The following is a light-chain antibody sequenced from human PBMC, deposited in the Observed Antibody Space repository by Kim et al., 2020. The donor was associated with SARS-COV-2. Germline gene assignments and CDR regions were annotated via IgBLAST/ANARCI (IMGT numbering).Light chain of an antibody. Sequence: QSVLTQSPSVSGAPGQRITISCTGSSSNIGAGYDVHWYQQLPGTAPKLLIYVNNILPSGVPDRFSGSKSGTSASLAITGLQAEDEAHYYCQSYDNSLSGWIFGGGTKLTVL. CDR2: VNN. J-gene: IGLJ2*01. V-gene: IGLV1-40*01. CDR1: SSNIGAGYD. CDR3: QSYDNSLSGWI.